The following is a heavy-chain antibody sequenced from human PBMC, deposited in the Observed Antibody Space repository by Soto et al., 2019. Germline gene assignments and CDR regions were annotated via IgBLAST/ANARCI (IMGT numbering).Heavy chain of an antibody. J-gene: IGHJ6*02. CDR3: AKDVEALARVGGMDV. V-gene: IGHV3-30*18. CDR1: GFTLSSYG. CDR2: ISYDGSNK. D-gene: IGHD6-6*01. Sequence: PGGSLRLSCAASGFTLSSYGMHWVRQAPGKGLEWVAVISYDGSNKYYADSVKGRSTISRDNSKNTLYLQMNSLRAEDTAVYYCAKDVEALARVGGMDVWGQGTTVTVSS.